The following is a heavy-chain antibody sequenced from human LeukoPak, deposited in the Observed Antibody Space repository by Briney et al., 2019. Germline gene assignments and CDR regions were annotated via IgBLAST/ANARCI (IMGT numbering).Heavy chain of an antibody. Sequence: GESLKISCKGSGYSFTSYWIGWVRQMPGKGLEWMGIIYPGGSDTRYSPSFQGQVTISADKSISTAYLQWSSLKASDTAMYYCARSYYDFWSGYYPFDYWGQGTLVTVSS. J-gene: IGHJ4*02. CDR3: ARSYYDFWSGYYPFDY. CDR2: IYPGGSDT. V-gene: IGHV5-51*01. CDR1: GYSFTSYW. D-gene: IGHD3-3*01.